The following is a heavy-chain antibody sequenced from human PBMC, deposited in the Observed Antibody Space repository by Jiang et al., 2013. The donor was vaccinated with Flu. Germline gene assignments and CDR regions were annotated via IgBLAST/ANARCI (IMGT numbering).Heavy chain of an antibody. CDR2: MSTYNGYT. CDR3: ARAQGTSSYGSEYFHH. V-gene: IGHV1-18*01. CDR1: GYTFSNYG. Sequence: SGAEVKKPGASVKVSCTASGYTFSNYGITWVRQAPGQGLEWMGWMSTYNGYTNYAQKLQGRVTVTMDTSTSTVYMELRSLRSDDTAVYYCARAQGTSSYGSEYFHHWGQGTLVTVSS. D-gene: IGHD6-13*01. J-gene: IGHJ1*01.